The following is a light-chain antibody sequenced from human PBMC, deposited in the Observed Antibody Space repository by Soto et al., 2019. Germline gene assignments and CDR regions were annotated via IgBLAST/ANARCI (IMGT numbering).Light chain of an antibody. CDR2: EVN. V-gene: IGLV2-18*02. CDR1: SSDIGSYNR. Sequence: QSALTPPASVSGSPGQSITISCTGTSSDIGSYNRVSWYQQPPGTAPKLIIYEVNNRPSGVPDRFSGSKSGNTASLTISGLQAEDEADYYCNSFTTSSTYVFGTGTKVTGL. J-gene: IGLJ1*01. CDR3: NSFTTSSTYV.